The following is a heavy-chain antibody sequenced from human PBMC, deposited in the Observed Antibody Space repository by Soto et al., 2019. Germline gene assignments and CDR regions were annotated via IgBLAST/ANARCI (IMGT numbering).Heavy chain of an antibody. D-gene: IGHD6-13*01. CDR2: ISGSGGST. CDR3: AKTWGSSWQEYYYYYYGMDV. Sequence: GGSMRLCCAACGFTFNSYAMSWVRQAPGKGLEWVSAISGSGGSTYYADSVKGRFTISRDNSKNTLYLQMNSLRAEDTAVYYCAKTWGSSWQEYYYYYYGMDVWGQGTTVTVSS. CDR1: GFTFNSYA. V-gene: IGHV3-23*01. J-gene: IGHJ6*02.